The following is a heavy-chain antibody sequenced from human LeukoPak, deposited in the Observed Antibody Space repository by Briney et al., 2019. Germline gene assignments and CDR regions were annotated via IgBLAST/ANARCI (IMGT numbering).Heavy chain of an antibody. V-gene: IGHV3-43*02. CDR2: ISGDGGST. J-gene: IGHJ5*02. D-gene: IGHD1-26*01. CDR1: GFTFDDYA. Sequence: GGSPRLSCAASGFTFDDYAMHWVRQAPGKGLEWVSLISGDGGSTYYADSVKGRFTISRDNSKNSLYLQMNSLRTEDTALYYCAKDMEGSGRSGRWYNWFDPWGQGTLVTVSS. CDR3: AKDMEGSGRSGRWYNWFDP.